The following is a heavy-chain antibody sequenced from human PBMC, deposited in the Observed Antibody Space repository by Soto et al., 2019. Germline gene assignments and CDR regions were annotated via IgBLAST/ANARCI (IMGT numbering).Heavy chain of an antibody. Sequence: GGSLRLSCAASGFTFSSYGMHWVRQAPGKGLEWVAVISEDGSKKYYADSVKGRFTISRDNAKNSLYLQMSSLRAEDTAVYYCARDVGYCTNGVCSAWGQGTLVTVSS. V-gene: IGHV3-30*03. D-gene: IGHD2-8*01. CDR1: GFTFSSYG. J-gene: IGHJ4*02. CDR2: ISEDGSKK. CDR3: ARDVGYCTNGVCSA.